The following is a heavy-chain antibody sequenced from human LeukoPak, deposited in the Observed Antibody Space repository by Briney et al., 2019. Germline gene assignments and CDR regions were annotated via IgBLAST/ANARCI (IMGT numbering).Heavy chain of an antibody. CDR2: ISDSSSYI. J-gene: IGHJ4*02. CDR1: GFTFSSYS. D-gene: IGHD2-2*01. V-gene: IGHV3-21*01. Sequence: PGGSLRLSCAASGFTFSSYSMHWVRQAPGKGLEWVSSISDSSSYIYYADSVKGRFTISRDNAKNSLFLQMNSLRAEDTAVYYCARDSSTYAGPPDYWGQGTLVTVSS. CDR3: ARDSSTYAGPPDY.